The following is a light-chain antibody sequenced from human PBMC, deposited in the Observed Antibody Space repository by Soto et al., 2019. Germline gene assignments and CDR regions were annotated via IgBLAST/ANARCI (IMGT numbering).Light chain of an antibody. V-gene: IGKV3-11*01. CDR3: QQRSKWPFT. CDR1: ESRSNY. J-gene: IGKJ3*01. CDR2: DAS. Sequence: EIVLTQSPATLSLSPGERATLSCRASESRSNYLAWYHQKPGQAPRLLIYDASTRATDIPARFSGSGSATDFSLTISSLEPAAFAVYYCQQRSKWPFTFGPGTKVDIK.